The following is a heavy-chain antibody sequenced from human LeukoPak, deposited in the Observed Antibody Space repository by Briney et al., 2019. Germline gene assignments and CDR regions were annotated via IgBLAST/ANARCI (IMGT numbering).Heavy chain of an antibody. D-gene: IGHD6-6*01. CDR1: GGSISSNNYY. CDR3: ARDWGVGGRPGYMDV. V-gene: IGHV4-39*07. J-gene: IGHJ6*03. CDR2: IYYSGST. Sequence: PSETLSLTCTVSGGSISSNNYYWGWIRQPPGKGLEWIGSIYYSGSTYYNPSLKSRVTILVDTSKNQFSLKLSSVTAADTAVYFCARDWGVGGRPGYMDVWGKGTTVTISS.